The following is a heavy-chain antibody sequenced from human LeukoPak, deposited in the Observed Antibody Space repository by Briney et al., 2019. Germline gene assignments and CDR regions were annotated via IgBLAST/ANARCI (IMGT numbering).Heavy chain of an antibody. V-gene: IGHV4-39*01. Sequence: SETLSLTCTVSGGSISSSSYYWGWIRQPPGKGLEWIGSIYYSGSTYYNPSLKSRVTISVDTSKNQFSLKLSSVTAADTAVYYCARRGLVQFTMVRGVIGYFDYWGQGTLVTVSS. J-gene: IGHJ4*02. CDR2: IYYSGST. CDR1: GGSISSSSYY. D-gene: IGHD3-10*01. CDR3: ARRGLVQFTMVRGVIGYFDY.